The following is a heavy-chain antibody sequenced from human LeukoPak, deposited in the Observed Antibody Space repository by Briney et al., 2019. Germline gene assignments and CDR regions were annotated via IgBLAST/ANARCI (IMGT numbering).Heavy chain of an antibody. V-gene: IGHV3-21*01. Sequence: GGSLRLSCAASGFTFSSYSMNWVRQAPGKGLEWVSSISSSSSYIYYADSVKGRFTISRDNAKNSLYLQMNSLRAEDTAVYYCARDPGIPLSYYDSSGYYYPTYYYYMDVWGKGTTVTVSS. CDR2: ISSSSSYI. CDR3: ARDPGIPLSYYDSSGYYYPTYYYYMDV. CDR1: GFTFSSYS. J-gene: IGHJ6*03. D-gene: IGHD3-22*01.